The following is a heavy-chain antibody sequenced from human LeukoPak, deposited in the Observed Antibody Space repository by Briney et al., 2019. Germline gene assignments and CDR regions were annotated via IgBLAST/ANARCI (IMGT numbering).Heavy chain of an antibody. J-gene: IGHJ4*02. D-gene: IGHD3-16*01. Sequence: ASVKVSCKTSGYDFKTSGISWVRQAPGQGLEWMGWISGHTGDTHYAKRFQGRLTLTTDTSTSVAYLELSTLRSDDTALYFCAKDVGDSLAGPWFFQFWGQGTLVALSS. CDR3: AKDVGDSLAGPWFFQF. CDR2: ISGHTGDT. CDR1: GYDFKTSG. V-gene: IGHV1-18*01.